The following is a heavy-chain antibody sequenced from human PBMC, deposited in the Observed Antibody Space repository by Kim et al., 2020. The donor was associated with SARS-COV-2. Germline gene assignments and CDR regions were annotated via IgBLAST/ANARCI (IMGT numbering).Heavy chain of an antibody. J-gene: IGHJ6*02. CDR3: ARDGRKDYYYYGMDV. CDR1: GFTFSDYY. Sequence: GGSLRLSCAASGFTFSDYYMSWIRQAPGKGLEWVSYISSSSSYTNYADSVKGRFTISRDNAKNSLYLQMNSLRAEDTAVYYCARDGRKDYYYYGMDVWGQGTTVTVSS. V-gene: IGHV3-11*05. CDR2: ISSSSSYT.